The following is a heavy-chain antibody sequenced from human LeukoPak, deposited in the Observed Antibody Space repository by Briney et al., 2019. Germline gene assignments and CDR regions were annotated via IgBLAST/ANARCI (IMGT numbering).Heavy chain of an antibody. D-gene: IGHD4-23*01. J-gene: IGHJ4*02. CDR2: IIPIFGTA. Sequence: ASVKVSCKASGGTFSSYAISWVRQAPGQGLEWMGGIIPIFGTANYAQKFQGRVTITADESTSTAYMELSSLRSEDTAVYYCATSYDYGGNGYYYFDYWGQGTLVTVSS. V-gene: IGHV1-69*13. CDR1: GGTFSSYA. CDR3: ATSYDYGGNGYYYFDY.